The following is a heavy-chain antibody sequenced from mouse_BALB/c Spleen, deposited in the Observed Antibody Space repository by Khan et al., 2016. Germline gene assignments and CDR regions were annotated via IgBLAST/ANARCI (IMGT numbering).Heavy chain of an antibody. D-gene: IGHD1-1*01. CDR2: IDPPNDNT. Sequence: VQLQQSGAELVKPGASVKLSCTASGFSIQDTYIHWVRQRPEQGLDWIGRIDPPNDNTKYDPKFQGTATITADTSSNTAYLQLSSLTYEDTAVYYCARMYYGDYWGQGTTLTVSS. J-gene: IGHJ2*01. CDR1: GFSIQDTY. CDR3: ARMYYGDY. V-gene: IGHV14-3*02.